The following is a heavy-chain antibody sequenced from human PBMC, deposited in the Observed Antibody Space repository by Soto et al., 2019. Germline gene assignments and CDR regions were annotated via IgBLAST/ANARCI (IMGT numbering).Heavy chain of an antibody. Sequence: PGVSLRLSCSASAITFSSYGMHWARQGPVKGLERVAVISFDGSNKYYADSVKGRFTISRDNSKNTLYRQRYNPRAEDTPAYYCAKDQRERGGDYYNNCGYAPGYWGQGTQVTVSS. V-gene: IGHV3-30*18. D-gene: IGHD3-22*01. CDR3: AKDQRERGGDYYNNCGYAPGY. CDR1: AITFSSYG. CDR2: ISFDGSNK. J-gene: IGHJ4*02.